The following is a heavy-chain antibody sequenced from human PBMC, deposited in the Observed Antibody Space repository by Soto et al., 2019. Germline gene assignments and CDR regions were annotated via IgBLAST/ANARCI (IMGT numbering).Heavy chain of an antibody. CDR3: ARDRANSLDYFDS. D-gene: IGHD1-1*01. V-gene: IGHV4-30-4*01. CDR2: IYYTGST. CDR1: GGSISSDDHY. Sequence: SETLSLTCTVSGGSISSDDHYWSWIRQPPGKGLEWIGYIYYTGSTNYNPSLESRLTISIDRPKNQFSLTLTSVNAADTALYYCARDRANSLDYFDSWRQRTLVTVSS. J-gene: IGHJ4*02.